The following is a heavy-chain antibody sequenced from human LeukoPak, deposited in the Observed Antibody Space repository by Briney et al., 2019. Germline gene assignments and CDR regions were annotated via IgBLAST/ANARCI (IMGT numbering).Heavy chain of an antibody. CDR2: FDPEDGET. J-gene: IGHJ4*02. Sequence: ASVKVSCKVSGYTLTELSMHWVRQAPGKGLEWMGGFDPEDGETAYAQKFQGRVTMTEDTSTDTAYMELSSLRSEDTAVYYCATGRGLAAAGRFDYWGQGTPVTVSS. CDR1: GYTLTELS. D-gene: IGHD6-13*01. CDR3: ATGRGLAAAGRFDY. V-gene: IGHV1-24*01.